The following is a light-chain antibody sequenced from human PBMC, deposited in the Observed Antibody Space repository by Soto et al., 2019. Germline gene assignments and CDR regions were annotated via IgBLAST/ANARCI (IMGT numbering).Light chain of an antibody. V-gene: IGLV2-14*01. CDR1: TRDIAGYNY. CDR2: QVT. J-gene: IGLJ1*01. Sequence: QSVLTQSASVSGSLGQSITISCTGTTRDIAGYNYISWYQQLPGKAPKLMIYQVTIRPSGISNRFSGSKSGNTASLTISGLQAEDEADYYCTSFSSSTSLYVFGTGTRSRS. CDR3: TSFSSSTSLYV.